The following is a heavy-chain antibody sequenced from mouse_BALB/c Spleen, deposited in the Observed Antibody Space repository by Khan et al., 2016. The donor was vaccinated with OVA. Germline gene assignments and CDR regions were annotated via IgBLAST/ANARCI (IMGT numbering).Heavy chain of an antibody. D-gene: IGHD6-1*01. CDR2: ISSGGFT. J-gene: IGHJ2*01. CDR1: GFTFSSYA. V-gene: IGHV5-6-5*01. CDR3: TECLFLYYFDY. Sequence: EVQLVESGGGLVKPGGSLKLSCTASGFTFSSYAMSWVRQTPETRPEWVASISSGGFTYYPDSVKGRFTISRDNARDILYLQMSSLRSEDTAIYYCTECLFLYYFDYWGQGTTLTVSS.